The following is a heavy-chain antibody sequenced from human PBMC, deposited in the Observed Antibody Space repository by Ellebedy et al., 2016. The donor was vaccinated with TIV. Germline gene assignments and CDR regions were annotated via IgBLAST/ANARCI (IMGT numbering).Heavy chain of an antibody. CDR3: ATSGIAVAY. V-gene: IGHV3-21*01. J-gene: IGHJ4*02. Sequence: GGSLRLSCAASGFTFSSYSMNWVRQAPGEGLEWVSSISSSSSYIYYADSVKGRFTISRDNAKNSLYLQMNSLRAEDTAVYYCATSGIAVAYWGQGTLVTVSS. CDR1: GFTFSSYS. CDR2: ISSSSSYI. D-gene: IGHD6-19*01.